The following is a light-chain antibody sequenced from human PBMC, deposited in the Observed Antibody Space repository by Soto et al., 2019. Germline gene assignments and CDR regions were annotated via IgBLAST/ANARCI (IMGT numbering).Light chain of an antibody. CDR1: DSNIGKNY. Sequence: QSVLTQPPSVSAAPGQRVTISCSVTDSNIGKNYVSWYQQFPGTVPKVLIYDNNNRPSGIPDRFSGSKSGTSATLGITGLQTGDEADYYCGTWDSSLSAVVFGAGTKVTVL. V-gene: IGLV1-51*01. J-gene: IGLJ1*01. CDR3: GTWDSSLSAVV. CDR2: DNN.